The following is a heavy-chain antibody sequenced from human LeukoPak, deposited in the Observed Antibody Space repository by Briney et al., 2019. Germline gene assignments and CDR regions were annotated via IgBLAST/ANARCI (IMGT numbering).Heavy chain of an antibody. D-gene: IGHD2-2*01. Sequence: GASVKVSCKASGYTFSNYDINWVRQAYGQGLEWMGWMNPNSANTGYAQKFQGRVTMTTNTSINTAYMELSSLRSEDTALYYCARRGTRYCASTSCSDYYYYGLDVGGQGTTVTVSS. CDR1: GYTFSNYD. CDR2: MNPNSANT. J-gene: IGHJ6*02. V-gene: IGHV1-8*01. CDR3: ARRGTRYCASTSCSDYYYYGLDV.